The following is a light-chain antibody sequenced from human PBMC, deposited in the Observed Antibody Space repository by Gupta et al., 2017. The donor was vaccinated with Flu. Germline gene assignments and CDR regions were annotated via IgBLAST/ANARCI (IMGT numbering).Light chain of an antibody. CDR1: QNISNW. J-gene: IGKJ1*01. CDR2: KAS. V-gene: IGKV1-5*03. CDR3: QQYDNYPWT. Sequence: DIQMTQSPSTLSASVGDRVTITCRASQNISNWLAWFQQEPGKAPKLLIYKASTVEGGVPSRFSGSGSGTAFTLTISGLQPDDFATYSCQQYDNYPWTFGQGTKVEIK.